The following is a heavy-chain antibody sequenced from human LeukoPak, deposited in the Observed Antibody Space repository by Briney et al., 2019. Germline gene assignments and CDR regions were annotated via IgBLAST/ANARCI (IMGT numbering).Heavy chain of an antibody. D-gene: IGHD5-18*01. CDR1: GYSFTSYW. V-gene: IGHV5-51*03. Sequence: GESLKISCKGSGYSFTSYWIGWVRQMPGKGLEWMGIIYPGDSDTRYSPSFQGQVTISADKSISTAYLQWSSLKASDTAMYYCARRGDTRGCSYGSPVYFDYWGQGTLVTVSS. CDR3: ARRGDTRGCSYGSPVYFDY. CDR2: IYPGDSDT. J-gene: IGHJ4*02.